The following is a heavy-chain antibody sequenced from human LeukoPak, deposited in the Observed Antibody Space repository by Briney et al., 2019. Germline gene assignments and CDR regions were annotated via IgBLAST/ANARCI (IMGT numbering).Heavy chain of an antibody. CDR1: GFTFSSYA. D-gene: IGHD2-2*01. CDR2: ISYDGSNK. J-gene: IGHJ4*02. V-gene: IGHV3-30-3*01. Sequence: QPGRSLRLSCAASGFTFSSYAMHWVRQAPGKGLEWVAVISYDGSNKYYADSVKGRFTISRANSKNTLYLQMNSLRAEDTAVYYCARGQPFDYWGQGTLVTVSS. CDR3: ARGQPFDY.